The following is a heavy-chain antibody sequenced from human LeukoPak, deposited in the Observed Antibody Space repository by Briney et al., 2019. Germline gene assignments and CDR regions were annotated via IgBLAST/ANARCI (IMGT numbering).Heavy chain of an antibody. CDR1: GFTLSGYS. J-gene: IGHJ4*02. Sequence: GGSLRLSCTASGFTLSGYSMNWIRQAPGKGLEWVSSFGTRSTSIYHAGSVKGRFAISRDNAKNSLYLQMNSLRAEDTALYYCAREVSEGFDFWGQGTQVTVSS. CDR3: AREVSEGFDF. V-gene: IGHV3-21*01. D-gene: IGHD3-22*01. CDR2: FGTRSTSI.